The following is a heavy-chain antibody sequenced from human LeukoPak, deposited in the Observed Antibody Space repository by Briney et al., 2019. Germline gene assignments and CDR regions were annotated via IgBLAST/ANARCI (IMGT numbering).Heavy chain of an antibody. V-gene: IGHV3-30-3*01. CDR2: GIYDGNRQ. D-gene: IGHD2-21*01. J-gene: IGHJ4*02. CDR3: ARDVRHCGTIDCLILYIFHY. CDR1: GLHQKYYA. Sequence: GGSLSLSCVVSGLHQKYYAMHWVRQAPGKGGAWVAVGIYDGNRQYYEDSVKGRVNDSRDNSKNTVYLQMNSLRDEDSAGYYCARDVRHCGTIDCLILYIFHYGAQRTLVSV.